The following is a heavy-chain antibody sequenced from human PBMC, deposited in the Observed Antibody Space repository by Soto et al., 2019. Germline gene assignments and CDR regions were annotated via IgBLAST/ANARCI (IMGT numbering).Heavy chain of an antibody. Sequence: QVQLVQSGAEVRKPGSSVKVSCKASGDTFMYYAFTWVRQAPGQGLEWVGQAIPVFGTTNHAQKFQGRVTFTTDESTSTAYMELSSLRFEDTAVYFCARTYIGASRPTASDLWGQGTMVTVSS. D-gene: IGHD6-13*01. CDR3: ARTYIGASRPTASDL. CDR1: GDTFMYYA. J-gene: IGHJ3*01. V-gene: IGHV1-69*01. CDR2: AIPVFGTT.